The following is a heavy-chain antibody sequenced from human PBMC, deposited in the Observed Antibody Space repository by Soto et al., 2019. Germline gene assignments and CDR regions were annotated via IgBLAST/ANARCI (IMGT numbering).Heavy chain of an antibody. CDR2: ISAYNGNT. J-gene: IGHJ6*02. CDR1: GYTFTSYG. CDR3: ARGYSSSSRYYYYYGMDV. Sequence: ASVKVSFKASGYTFTSYGISWLRQAPGQGLEWMGWISAYNGNTNYAQKLQGRVTMTTDTSTSTAYMELRSLRSDDTAVYYCARGYSSSSRYYYYYGMDVWGQGTTVTVSS. V-gene: IGHV1-18*04. D-gene: IGHD6-6*01.